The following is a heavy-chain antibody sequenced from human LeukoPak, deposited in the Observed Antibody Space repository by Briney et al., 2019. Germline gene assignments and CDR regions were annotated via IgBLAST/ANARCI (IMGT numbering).Heavy chain of an antibody. CDR1: GGSISSGGYY. V-gene: IGHV4-31*03. CDR3: ARARHSSSPGHV. J-gene: IGHJ6*02. Sequence: SQTLSLTCTVSGGSISSGGYYWSWIRQHPGKGLEWIGCIYYSGSTYYNPSLKSRVTISVDTSKIQFSLKLSSVTAADTAVYYCARARHSSSPGHVWGQGTTVTVSS. D-gene: IGHD6-6*01. CDR2: IYYSGST.